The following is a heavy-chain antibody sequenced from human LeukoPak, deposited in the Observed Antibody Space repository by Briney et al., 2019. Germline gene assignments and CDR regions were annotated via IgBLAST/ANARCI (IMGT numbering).Heavy chain of an antibody. V-gene: IGHV3-21*01. D-gene: IGHD3-22*01. J-gene: IGHJ4*02. CDR3: ARDRYDSSGYYGY. CDR2: ISSSSSYI. Sequence: GGSLRLSCAASGFTFSSSGMNWVRQAPGKGLEWVSSISSSSSYIYYADSVKGRFTISRDNAKNSLHLQMNSLRAEDTAVYYCARDRYDSSGYYGYWGQGTLVTVSS. CDR1: GFTFSSSG.